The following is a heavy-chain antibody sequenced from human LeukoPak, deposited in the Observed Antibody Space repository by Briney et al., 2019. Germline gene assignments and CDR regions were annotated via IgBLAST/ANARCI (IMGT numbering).Heavy chain of an antibody. Sequence: PGGSLRLSCAASGFTFSSYEMNWVRQAPGKGLEWVSYISSSGSTIYYADSVKGRFTISRDNAKNSLYLQINSLRAEDTAVYYCARDSFETDIDYWGQGTLVTVSS. J-gene: IGHJ4*02. CDR3: ARDSFETDIDY. V-gene: IGHV3-48*03. CDR2: ISSSGSTI. D-gene: IGHD1-14*01. CDR1: GFTFSSYE.